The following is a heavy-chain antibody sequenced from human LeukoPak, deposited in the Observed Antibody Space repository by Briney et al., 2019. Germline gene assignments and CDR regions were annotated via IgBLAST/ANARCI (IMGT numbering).Heavy chain of an antibody. CDR1: GDSISSSTYY. Sequence: SETLSLTCTVSGDSISSSTYYWGWIRQPPGKGLEWIGTFYYTGSTYYNPSLTSRLTISVDTSKNQFSLKLSSVTAADTAVYYCARTMVTAISKRPAVLDYWGQGTLVTVSS. CDR2: FYYTGST. D-gene: IGHD2-21*02. CDR3: ARTMVTAISKRPAVLDY. V-gene: IGHV4-39*07. J-gene: IGHJ4*02.